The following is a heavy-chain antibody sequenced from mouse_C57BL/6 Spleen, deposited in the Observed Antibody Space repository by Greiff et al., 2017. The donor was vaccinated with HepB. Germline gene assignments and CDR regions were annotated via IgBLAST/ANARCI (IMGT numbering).Heavy chain of an antibody. CDR1: GYSFTDYN. J-gene: IGHJ3*01. D-gene: IGHD2-1*01. CDR3: ARSIYYGNEFAY. CDR2: INPNYGTT. V-gene: IGHV1-39*01. Sequence: VHVKQSGPELVKPGASVKISCKASGYSFTDYNMNWVKQSNGKSLEWIGVINPNYGTTSYNQKFKGKATLTVDQSSSTAYMQLNSLTSEDSAVYYCARSIYYGNEFAYWGQGTLVTVSA.